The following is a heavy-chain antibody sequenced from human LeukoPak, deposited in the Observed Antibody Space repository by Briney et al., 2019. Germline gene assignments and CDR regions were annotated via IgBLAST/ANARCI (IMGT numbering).Heavy chain of an antibody. CDR2: IYTSGST. CDR1: GGSISSYY. V-gene: IGHV4-4*07. D-gene: IGHD1-26*01. CDR3: AKVRSGKNPWAGGFDS. Sequence: SETLSLTCTVSGGSISSYYWSWIRQPAGKGLEWIGRIYTSGSTNYNPSLKSRVTMSVDTSKNQFSLKLSSVTAADTATYYCAKVRSGKNPWAGGFDSWGRGTLVTVTS. J-gene: IGHJ4*02.